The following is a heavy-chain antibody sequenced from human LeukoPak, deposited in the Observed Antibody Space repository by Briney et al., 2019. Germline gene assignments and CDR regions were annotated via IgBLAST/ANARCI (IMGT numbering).Heavy chain of an antibody. CDR2: IWYDGSEN. J-gene: IGHJ4*02. CDR3: AKGGDGYNALTF. CDR1: GFTFSSYG. Sequence: GGSLRLSCAASGFTFSSYGMHWVRQAPGKGLEWVAVIWYDGSENYYADSVKGRFTISRDNSKNTLYLQMNSLRAEDTAVYYCAKGGDGYNALTFWGQGTLVTVSS. V-gene: IGHV3-30*02. D-gene: IGHD5-24*01.